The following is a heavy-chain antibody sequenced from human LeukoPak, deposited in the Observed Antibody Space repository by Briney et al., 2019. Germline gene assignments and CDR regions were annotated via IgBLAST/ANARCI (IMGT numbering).Heavy chain of an antibody. D-gene: IGHD3-10*01. CDR1: GGSFSGYY. V-gene: IGHV4-34*01. CDR2: INHSGST. CDR3: ARGRYYGSVFDY. J-gene: IGHJ4*02. Sequence: SETLSLTCAVYGGSFSGYYWSWIRQPPGKGLEWIGEINHSGSTNYNPSLKSRVTISVDTSKNQFSLKLSSVTAADTAVYYCARGRYYGSVFDYWGQGTLVTVSS.